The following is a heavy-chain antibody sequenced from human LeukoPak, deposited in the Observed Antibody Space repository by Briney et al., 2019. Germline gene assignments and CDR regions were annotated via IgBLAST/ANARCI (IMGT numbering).Heavy chain of an antibody. V-gene: IGHV3-23*01. D-gene: IGHD3-10*01. Sequence: GGSLRLSCAAFGFIVSQNYMSWVRQAPGKGLEWVSGISSSFGRTYYADSVKGRFTISRDDSNDTLYVQMHSLRAEDTAVYYCARGGSFCFDYWAQGTLVSVSS. CDR1: GFIVSQNY. CDR3: ARGGSFCFDY. J-gene: IGHJ4*02. CDR2: ISSSFGRT.